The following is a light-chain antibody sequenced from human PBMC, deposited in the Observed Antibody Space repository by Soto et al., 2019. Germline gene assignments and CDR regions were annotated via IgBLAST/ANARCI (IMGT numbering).Light chain of an antibody. CDR2: ATS. Sequence: EIVMTQSPATLSVSPGERASLSCRASQSVSSNLAWYQQKPGQTPRLLIYATSTRATGIPARFSGSGSGTELTLTISSLQSEDFAVYYCQHYNNWPLTFGGGTKVDI. CDR3: QHYNNWPLT. CDR1: QSVSSN. J-gene: IGKJ4*01. V-gene: IGKV3-15*01.